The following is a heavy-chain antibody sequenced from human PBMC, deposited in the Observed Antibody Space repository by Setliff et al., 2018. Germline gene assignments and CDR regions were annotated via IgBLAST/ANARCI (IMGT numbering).Heavy chain of an antibody. J-gene: IGHJ3*02. D-gene: IGHD2-21*01. CDR3: SRDVPLWPCNAFDT. Sequence: GASVKVSCKASGYTFSSYGISWVRQAPGQGLEWVAWISTYDGDRKFGESFQDRVTLTRDTSTATVTLELRSLRHDDTAIYYCSRDVPLWPCNAFDTWGPGTVVTVSS. CDR1: GYTFSSYG. V-gene: IGHV1-18*01. CDR2: ISTYDGDR.